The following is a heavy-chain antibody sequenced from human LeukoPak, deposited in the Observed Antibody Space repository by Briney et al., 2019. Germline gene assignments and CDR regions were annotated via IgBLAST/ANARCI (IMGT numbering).Heavy chain of an antibody. CDR1: GYTFTNYA. D-gene: IGHD1-1*01. J-gene: IGHJ4*02. CDR3: ARELFRNGVGDFDY. CDR2: IHPSTGNP. V-gene: IGHV7-4-1*02. Sequence: ASVKVSCKASGYTFTNYAMNWVRQAPGQGLEWMGWIHPSTGNPSYAQGFTGRFVFSLDTSVSTAYLQISSLKAEDTAVYYCARELFRNGVGDFDYWGQGTLVTVSS.